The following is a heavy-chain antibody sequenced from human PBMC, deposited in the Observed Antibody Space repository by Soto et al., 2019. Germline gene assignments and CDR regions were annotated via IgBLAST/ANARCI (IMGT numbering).Heavy chain of an antibody. J-gene: IGHJ5*02. D-gene: IGHD3-10*01. V-gene: IGHV4-39*01. CDR2: IYYSGST. CDR3: ARHGNKLLWFGELLFPWFDP. CDR1: GGSISSSSYY. Sequence: SETLSLTCTVSGGSISSSSYYWGWIRQPPGKGLEWIGSIYYSGSTYYNPSLKSRVTISVDTSKNQFSLKLSSVTAADTAVYYCARHGNKLLWFGELLFPWFDPWGQGTLVT.